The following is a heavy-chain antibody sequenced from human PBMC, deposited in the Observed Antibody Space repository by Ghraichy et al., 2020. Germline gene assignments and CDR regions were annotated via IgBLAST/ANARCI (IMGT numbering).Heavy chain of an antibody. CDR2: IWYDGSNK. J-gene: IGHJ4*02. CDR1: GFTFSIYG. Sequence: GGSLRLSCAASGFTFSIYGMHWVRQAPGKGLEWVAVIWYDGSNKYYADSVKGRFTISRDNSKDTLFLQMNSLRAEDTAVYYCARGSGTPAPEVFDCWGQGTLVTVSS. CDR3: ARGSGTPAPEVFDC. V-gene: IGHV3-33*01. D-gene: IGHD3-10*01.